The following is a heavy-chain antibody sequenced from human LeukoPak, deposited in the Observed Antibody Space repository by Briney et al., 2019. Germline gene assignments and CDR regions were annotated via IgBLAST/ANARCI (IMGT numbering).Heavy chain of an antibody. V-gene: IGHV5-51*01. CDR3: ATPPFGRMTTGG. J-gene: IGHJ4*02. D-gene: IGHD4-17*01. Sequence: GESLKISCKGSGYSFTSYWIGWVRQMPGKGLEWMGIIFPSDSDTRYSPSFQGQVTISADKSINTAYLQWYSLKASDTAMYFCATPPFGRMTTGGWGQGTLVTVSS. CDR2: IFPSDSDT. CDR1: GYSFTSYW.